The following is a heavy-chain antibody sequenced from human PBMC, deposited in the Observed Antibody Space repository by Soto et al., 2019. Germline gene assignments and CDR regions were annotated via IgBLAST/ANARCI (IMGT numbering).Heavy chain of an antibody. D-gene: IGHD1-26*01. V-gene: IGHV3-23*01. CDR1: GFTFDSFA. Sequence: WGSLILSCAASGFTFDSFAMSWVRQTPQRGLEWVSAISASGTGTLYTDSVKGRFTISRDNSKNTVYLQMNSLRAEDTDVYYCENSYWPVGNYWGQGIPVTVSS. CDR3: ENSYWPVGNY. J-gene: IGHJ4*02. CDR2: ISASGTGT.